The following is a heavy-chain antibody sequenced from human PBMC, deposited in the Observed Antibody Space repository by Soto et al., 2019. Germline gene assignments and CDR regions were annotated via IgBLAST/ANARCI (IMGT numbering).Heavy chain of an antibody. CDR1: GFIFRSYA. Sequence: EVQLLESGGGLVQPGGSLRLSCAASGFIFRSYAMSWVRQAPGKGLEWVSTVSGSGARTYHADSVKGRFTISRDNSKNTLYLHMSSLRAEDTAIYYCAKDRGIIVKAGDAFDVWGQGTKVTVSS. D-gene: IGHD3-16*02. CDR2: VSGSGART. CDR3: AKDRGIIVKAGDAFDV. J-gene: IGHJ3*01. V-gene: IGHV3-23*01.